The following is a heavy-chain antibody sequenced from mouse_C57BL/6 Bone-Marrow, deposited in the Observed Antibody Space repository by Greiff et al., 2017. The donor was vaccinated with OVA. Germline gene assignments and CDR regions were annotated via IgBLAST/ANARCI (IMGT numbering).Heavy chain of an antibody. V-gene: IGHV1-5*01. Sequence: EVQLQQSGTVLARPGASVKMSCKTSGYTFTSYWMHWVKQRPGQGLEWIGAIYPGNSDTSYNQKFKGKAKLTAVTSASTAYMELSSLTNEDSAVYYCTATVVAWDFDYWGQGTTLTVSS. CDR1: GYTFTSYW. D-gene: IGHD1-1*01. CDR3: TATVVAWDFDY. J-gene: IGHJ2*01. CDR2: IYPGNSDT.